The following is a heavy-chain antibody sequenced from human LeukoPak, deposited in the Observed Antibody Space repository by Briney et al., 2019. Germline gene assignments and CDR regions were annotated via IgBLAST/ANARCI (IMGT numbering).Heavy chain of an antibody. CDR2: IYPGDSDT. CDR3: ARVAYCGGDCSPEVYFDY. CDR1: VYSFTSYW. D-gene: IGHD2-21*01. J-gene: IGHJ4*02. V-gene: IGHV5-51*01. Sequence: GESLKISCKGSVYSFTSYWICWVRQMPGKGLECMGIIYPGDSDTRNSPYYQGQVTISADKSISSAYLQWSSLKASDTAMYYCARVAYCGGDCSPEVYFDYWGQGTMVTVSS.